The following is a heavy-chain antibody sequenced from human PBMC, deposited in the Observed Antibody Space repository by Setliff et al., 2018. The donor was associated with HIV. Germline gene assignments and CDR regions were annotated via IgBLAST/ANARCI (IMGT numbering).Heavy chain of an antibody. J-gene: IGHJ6*03. V-gene: IGHV4-39*01. CDR2: IYYSGTT. CDR3: ARLYSTVTPDI. Sequence: SETLSLTCTVSGGSISSSSYYWGWIRQPPGKGLEWLGTIYYSGTTYYNPSLKSRVTISVDTSKNQFSLKLSSVTAADTAVYYCARLYSTVTPDIWGKGTTVTV. CDR1: GGSISSSSYY. D-gene: IGHD2-21*01.